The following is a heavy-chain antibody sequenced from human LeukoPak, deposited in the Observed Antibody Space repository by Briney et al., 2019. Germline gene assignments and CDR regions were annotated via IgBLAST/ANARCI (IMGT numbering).Heavy chain of an antibody. J-gene: IGHJ4*02. D-gene: IGHD5-18*01. CDR1: GFTFSSYS. CDR2: ITSSSNYI. Sequence: KPGGSLRLSCAASGFTFSSYSMNWVRQAPGKGLEWVSSITSSSNYIYYAVSVKGRFTISRDNAKNSLILQMNSLRAEDTAVYYCARDIAYGYGSFGYWGQGTLVTVSS. V-gene: IGHV3-21*01. CDR3: ARDIAYGYGSFGY.